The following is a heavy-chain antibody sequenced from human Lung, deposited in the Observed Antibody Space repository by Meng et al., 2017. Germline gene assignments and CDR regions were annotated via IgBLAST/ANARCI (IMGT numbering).Heavy chain of an antibody. Sequence: QVQLVESGGGVVQPGRSLRLSCSASEFTFSSYVMHWVRQAPGKGLEWVAVISYDGSNKYYADSVKGRFTISRDNSKNTLYLQMNSLRAEDTAVYYCAKDLSKQQQLGELDYWGQGTPVTVSS. D-gene: IGHD6-13*01. J-gene: IGHJ4*02. CDR2: ISYDGSNK. CDR1: EFTFSSYV. V-gene: IGHV3-30*18. CDR3: AKDLSKQQQLGELDY.